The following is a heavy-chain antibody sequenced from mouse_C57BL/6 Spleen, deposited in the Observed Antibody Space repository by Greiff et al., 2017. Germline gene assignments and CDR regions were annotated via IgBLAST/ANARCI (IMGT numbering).Heavy chain of an antibody. CDR3: AKEDYGSSFDD. CDR1: GYSFTGYF. J-gene: IGHJ2*01. D-gene: IGHD1-1*01. V-gene: IGHV1-20*01. Sequence: EVQLQQSGPELVKPGASVKISCKASGYSFTGYFMNWVMQSHGKSLEWIGRINPYNGDTFYNQKFKGKATLTVDKSSSTAHMALRSLTSEDSAVYYCAKEDYGSSFDDWGQGTTLTVSS. CDR2: INPYNGDT.